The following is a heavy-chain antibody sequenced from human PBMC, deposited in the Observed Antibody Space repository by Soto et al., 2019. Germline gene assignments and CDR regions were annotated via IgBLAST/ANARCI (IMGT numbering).Heavy chain of an antibody. Sequence: GASVKVSCKASVGTFSSYAISGVRQAPGQGLEWMGGIIPIFGTANYAQKLQGRVTITADESTSTAYMELSSLRSEDTAVYYCATHQTITMVRGVIITDPSDYWGQGTLVTVSS. CDR3: ATHQTITMVRGVIITDPSDY. J-gene: IGHJ4*02. CDR2: IIPIFGTA. V-gene: IGHV1-69*13. D-gene: IGHD3-10*01. CDR1: VGTFSSYA.